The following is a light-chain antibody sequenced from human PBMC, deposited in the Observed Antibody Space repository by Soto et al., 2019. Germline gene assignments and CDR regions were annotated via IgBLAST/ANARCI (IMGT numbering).Light chain of an antibody. Sequence: DIQMTQSPSSLSASIGDRVTITCRASQSISKSLNWYQQKPGRARTLLISVASSLHSGVPSRFSGSGSGTAFTLTISSLQREDFVTYYCQQSYSTPPMYTFGQGTKLEIK. CDR3: QQSYSTPPMYT. V-gene: IGKV1-39*01. CDR2: VAS. CDR1: QSISKS. J-gene: IGKJ2*01.